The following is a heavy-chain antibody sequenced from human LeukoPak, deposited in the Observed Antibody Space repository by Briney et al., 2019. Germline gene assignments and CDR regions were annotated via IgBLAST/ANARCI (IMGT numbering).Heavy chain of an antibody. J-gene: IGHJ6*03. CDR2: INPSGGNT. CDR3: ARGPPSYYYMDV. Sequence: GASVKVSCKASGYTFTTSYIHWVRQAPGQGLEWMGTINPSGGNTGYAQKFQGRVTMTRDMSTSTVYMELSSLRSEDTAVYYCARGPPSYYYMDVWGKGTTVTVSS. CDR1: GYTFTTSY. V-gene: IGHV1-46*01.